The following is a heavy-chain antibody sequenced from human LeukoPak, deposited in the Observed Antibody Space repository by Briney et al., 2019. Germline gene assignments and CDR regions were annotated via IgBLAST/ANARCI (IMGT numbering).Heavy chain of an antibody. CDR2: IYYSGST. CDR3: ARRGYYDSSGPGAFDI. V-gene: IGHV4-39*01. CDR1: GGSISSSSYY. Sequence: SETLSLTCTVSGGSISSSSYYWGWIRQPPGKGLEWIGSIYYSGSTYYNPSLKSRVTISVDTSKNQFSLKLSSVTAADTAVYHCARRGYYDSSGPGAFDIWGQGTMVTVSS. J-gene: IGHJ3*02. D-gene: IGHD3-22*01.